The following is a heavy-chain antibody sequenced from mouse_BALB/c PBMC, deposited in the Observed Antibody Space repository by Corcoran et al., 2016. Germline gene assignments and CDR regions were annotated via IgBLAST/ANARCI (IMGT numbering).Heavy chain of an antibody. V-gene: IGHV1-84*02. CDR2: IYPGSGNI. J-gene: IGHJ2*01. Sequence: QIQLQQSGPELVKPGASVRISCKASGYTFTDYSINWVKQKPGQGLEWIGWIYPGSGNIKYNEKFKGKATLTVDTSSSTAYMQLSSLTSEDTAVYFCARGYGNYYFDYWGQGTTLTVSS. D-gene: IGHD2-10*02. CDR3: ARGYGNYYFDY. CDR1: GYTFTDYS.